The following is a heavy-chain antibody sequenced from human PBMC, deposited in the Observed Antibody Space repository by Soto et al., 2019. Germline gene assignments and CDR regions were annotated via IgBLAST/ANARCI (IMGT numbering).Heavy chain of an antibody. CDR3: ASHSPPYYYDSSAFDY. CDR1: GYSFTSYW. CDR2: IDPSDSYT. Sequence: GESLKISCKGSGYSFTSYWISWVRQMPGKGLEWMGRIDPSDSYTNYSPSFQGHVTISADKYISTAYLQWSSLKASDTAMYYCASHSPPYYYDSSAFDYWGQGTLVTVSS. D-gene: IGHD3-22*01. J-gene: IGHJ4*02. V-gene: IGHV5-10-1*01.